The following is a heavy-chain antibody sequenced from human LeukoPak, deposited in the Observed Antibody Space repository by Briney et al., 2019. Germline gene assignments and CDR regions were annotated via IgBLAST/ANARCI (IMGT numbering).Heavy chain of an antibody. CDR2: IYPGDSDT. D-gene: IGHD4-17*01. V-gene: IGHV5-51*01. Sequence: GESLKISCKGSGYSFTSYWIGWVRQMPGKGLEWMGIIYPGDSDTRYSPSFQGQVTISADKSISTAYLQWSSLKASDTAMYYCARSDPPDDHGDYVVNWFDPWGQGTLVTVSS. CDR1: GYSFTSYW. CDR3: ARSDPPDDHGDYVVNWFDP. J-gene: IGHJ5*02.